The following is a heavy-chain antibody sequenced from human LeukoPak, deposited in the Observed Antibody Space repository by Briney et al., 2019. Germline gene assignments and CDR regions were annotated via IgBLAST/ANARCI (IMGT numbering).Heavy chain of an antibody. D-gene: IGHD3-22*01. CDR3: AKAPASYYDSSGYHADY. CDR1: GFTFRRYA. J-gene: IGHJ4*02. Sequence: GGSLRLSCAASGFTFRRYAMSCVRQAPGGGLEWVLAISGSGGSTYYTDSVKGRLPISRDNSNNTLFLQMNSLRAEETAIYFCAKAPASYYDSSGYHADYWGQGTLVTVSS. CDR2: ISGSGGST. V-gene: IGHV3-23*01.